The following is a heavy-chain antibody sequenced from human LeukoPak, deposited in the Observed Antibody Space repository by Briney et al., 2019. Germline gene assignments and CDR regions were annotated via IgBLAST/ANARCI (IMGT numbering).Heavy chain of an antibody. V-gene: IGHV4-59*08. Sequence: PSETLSLTCTVSGGSISSYYWSWIRQPPGKGLEWIGYIYYSGSTNYNPSLKSRVTISVDTSKNQFSLKLSSVTAADTAVYYCARLSEDSSYYCGMDVWGQGTTVTVSS. CDR1: GGSISSYY. CDR2: IYYSGST. D-gene: IGHD6-6*01. J-gene: IGHJ6*02. CDR3: ARLSEDSSYYCGMDV.